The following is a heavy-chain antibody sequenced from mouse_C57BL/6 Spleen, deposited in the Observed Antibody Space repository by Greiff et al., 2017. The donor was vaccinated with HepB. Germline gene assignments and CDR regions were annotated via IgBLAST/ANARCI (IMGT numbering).Heavy chain of an antibody. J-gene: IGHJ1*03. CDR3: ARRRGGYFDV. CDR2: IDPSDSYT. CDR1: GYTFTSYW. Sequence: VQLQQSGAELVKPGASVKLSCKASGYTFTSYWMQWVKQRPGQGLEWIGEIDPSDSYTNYNQKFKGKATLTVDTSSCTDYMQLSSLTSEDSAVFYCARRRGGYFDVWGTGTTVTVSA. V-gene: IGHV1-50*01.